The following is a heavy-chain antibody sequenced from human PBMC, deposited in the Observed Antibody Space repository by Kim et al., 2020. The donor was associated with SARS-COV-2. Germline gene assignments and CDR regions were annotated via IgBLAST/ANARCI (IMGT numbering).Heavy chain of an antibody. J-gene: IGHJ6*02. V-gene: IGHV1-69*13. CDR1: GGTFSSYA. D-gene: IGHD2-2*01. CDR2: IIPIFGTA. Sequence: SVKVSCKASGGTFSSYAISWVRQAPGQGLEWMGGIIPIFGTANYAQKFQGRVTITADESTSTAYMELSSLRSEDTAVYYCARDCSSTSCYFYYYYGMDVWGQGTTVTVSS. CDR3: ARDCSSTSCYFYYYYGMDV.